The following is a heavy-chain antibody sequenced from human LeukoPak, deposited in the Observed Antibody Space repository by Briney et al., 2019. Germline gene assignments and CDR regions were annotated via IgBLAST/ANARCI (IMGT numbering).Heavy chain of an antibody. J-gene: IGHJ6*02. V-gene: IGHV4-39*07. CDR1: GGSISSSSYY. Sequence: PSETLSLTCTVSGGSISSSSYYWGWIRQPPGKGLEWIGSIYYSGSTYYNPSLKSRVTISVDTSKNQFSLKLSSVTAADTAVYYCARDPRDGFPYYYYGMDVWGQGTTVTVSS. D-gene: IGHD3-10*01. CDR2: IYYSGST. CDR3: ARDPRDGFPYYYYGMDV.